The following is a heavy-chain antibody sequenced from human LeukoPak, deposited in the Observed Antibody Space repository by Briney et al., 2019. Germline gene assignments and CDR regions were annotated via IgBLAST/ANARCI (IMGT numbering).Heavy chain of an antibody. D-gene: IGHD2-2*01. Sequence: GGSLRLSCAASGFTFSIYAMHWVRQAPGKGLEWVAVISYDGSNKYCADSVKGRFTISRDNSKNTLYLQMNSLRAEDTAVYYCARDGVGGDIVVVPAAVYFDYWGQGTLVTVSS. CDR3: ARDGVGGDIVVVPAAVYFDY. CDR1: GFTFSIYA. J-gene: IGHJ4*02. V-gene: IGHV3-30-3*01. CDR2: ISYDGSNK.